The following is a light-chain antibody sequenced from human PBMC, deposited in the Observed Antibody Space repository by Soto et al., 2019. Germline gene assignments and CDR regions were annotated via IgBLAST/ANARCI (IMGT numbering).Light chain of an antibody. V-gene: IGKV1-39*01. CDR3: QQSYGPPIT. CDR2: LAS. Sequence: DIQMTQSPSSLSAFVGDRVTITCRASQTISNYLNWYQQRPGKAPKLLIYLASSLQSGVPSRFGGSGSGTDFTLTISSLQPEDSATYDCQQSYGPPITFGQATRLDIK. CDR1: QTISNY. J-gene: IGKJ5*01.